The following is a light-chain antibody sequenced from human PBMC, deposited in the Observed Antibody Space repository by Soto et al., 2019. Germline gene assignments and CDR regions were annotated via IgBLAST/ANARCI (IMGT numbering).Light chain of an antibody. CDR2: GNS. CDR3: QSYDSSLSGNYV. CDR1: SSDVGAYDY. J-gene: IGLJ1*01. Sequence: QSALTQPPSVSGSPGQSVTISCTGTSSDVGAYDYVSWYQQHPGKAPKLLIYGNSNRPSGVPDRFSGSKSGTSASLAITGLQAEDEADYYCQSYDSSLSGNYVFGTGTKLTVL. V-gene: IGLV2-11*01.